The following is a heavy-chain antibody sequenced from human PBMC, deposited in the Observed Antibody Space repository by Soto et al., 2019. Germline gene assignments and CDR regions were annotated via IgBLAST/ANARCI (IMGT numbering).Heavy chain of an antibody. Sequence: SETLSLTCAVYGGSFSGYYWSWIRQPPGKGLEWIGEINHSGSTNYNPSLKSRVTISVDTSKNQFSLKLSSVTAADTAVYYCARAFSADFSSSWYLFADWGQGTLVTGSS. CDR1: GGSFSGYY. D-gene: IGHD6-13*01. J-gene: IGHJ4*02. V-gene: IGHV4-34*01. CDR2: INHSGST. CDR3: ARAFSADFSSSWYLFAD.